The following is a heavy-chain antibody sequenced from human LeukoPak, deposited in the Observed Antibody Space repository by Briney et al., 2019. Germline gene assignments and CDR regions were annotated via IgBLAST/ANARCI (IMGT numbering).Heavy chain of an antibody. CDR3: AREYDTAFDI. J-gene: IGHJ3*02. V-gene: IGHV4-30-2*01. D-gene: IGHD3-22*01. Sequence: SETLSLTCAVSGGSISIGGYSWSWLRQPPGKGLEWIGYIYHSGSTYYNPSLKSRVTISVDRSKNQFSLKLSSVTAADTAVYYCAREYDTAFDIWGQGTMVTVSS. CDR1: GGSISIGGYS. CDR2: IYHSGST.